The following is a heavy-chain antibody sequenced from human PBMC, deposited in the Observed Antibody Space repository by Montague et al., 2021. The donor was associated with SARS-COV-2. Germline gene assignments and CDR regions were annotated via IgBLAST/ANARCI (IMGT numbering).Heavy chain of an antibody. CDR3: ARGLSITRFYYYYGMDV. CDR2: INHGGST. Sequence: SETLSLTCAVYGGSFSDYFWTWIRQPPGKGLEWIGEINHGGSTNYNPSLKSRVTISVDTSKNQFSLKLSSVTAADTAVYYCARGLSITRFYYYYGMDVWGQGTTVTVSS. CDR1: GGSFSDYF. D-gene: IGHD3-10*02. J-gene: IGHJ6*02. V-gene: IGHV4-34*01.